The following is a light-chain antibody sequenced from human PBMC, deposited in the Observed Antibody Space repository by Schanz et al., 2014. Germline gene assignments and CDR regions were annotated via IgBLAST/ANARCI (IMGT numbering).Light chain of an antibody. CDR1: SSDVGAYNL. CDR3: SSYTSSNTVV. Sequence: SALTQLSFVSGSPGQSITISCTGTSSDVGAYNLVSWFQQHPGKAPKLMISDVSTRPSGVSNRFSGSKSGNTASLTISGLQAEDEADYYCSSYTSSNTVVFGGGTKLTVL. CDR2: DVS. V-gene: IGLV2-14*03. J-gene: IGLJ3*02.